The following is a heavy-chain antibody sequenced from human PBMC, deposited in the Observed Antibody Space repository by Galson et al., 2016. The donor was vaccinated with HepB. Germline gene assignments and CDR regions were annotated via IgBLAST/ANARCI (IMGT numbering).Heavy chain of an antibody. CDR1: GFTFTNYW. J-gene: IGHJ4*01. CDR2: VSPNGGEE. D-gene: IGHD4-11*01. CDR3: AATTVGSGGTRRFDH. V-gene: IGHV3-7*02. Sequence: SLRLSCAASGFTFTNYWMNWVRQTPGKGLEWVANVSPNGGEEYYVDSVKGRFTISRENAGTSLFLQMDSLRVDDKAVYYCAATTVGSGGTRRFDHWGHGILVTVSS.